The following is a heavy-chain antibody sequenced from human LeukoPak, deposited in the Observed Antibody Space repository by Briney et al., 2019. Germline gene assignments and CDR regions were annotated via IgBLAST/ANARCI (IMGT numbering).Heavy chain of an antibody. J-gene: IGHJ4*02. CDR1: GGSISSYY. V-gene: IGHV4-59*08. D-gene: IGHD5-18*01. CDR2: IYYSGST. CDR3: ARWIQLYYFDY. Sequence: SETLSLTCTVSGGSISSYYWSWIRQPPGKGLEWIGYIYYSGSTNYNPSLKSRVTISVDTSKNQFSLKLSSVTAADTAVYYCARWIQLYYFDYWGQGTLVTVSS.